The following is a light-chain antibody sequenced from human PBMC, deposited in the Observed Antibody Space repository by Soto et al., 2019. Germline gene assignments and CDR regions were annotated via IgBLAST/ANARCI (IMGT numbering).Light chain of an antibody. CDR1: QSISTY. Sequence: EIVLTHSPATLSLSPGERATLSCRASQSISTYLAWYQQKPGQPPRLLIYDASHRATGIPARFGGSGSGTDYTLTISNLEPEDFAVYYCHQRSSWPLTFGGGTKVDIK. J-gene: IGKJ4*01. CDR3: HQRSSWPLT. CDR2: DAS. V-gene: IGKV3-11*01.